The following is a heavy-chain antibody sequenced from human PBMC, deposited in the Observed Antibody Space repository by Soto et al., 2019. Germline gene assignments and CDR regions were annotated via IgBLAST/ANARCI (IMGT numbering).Heavy chain of an antibody. CDR2: ISAYNGNT. Sequence: DSVKVSCKASGYMFVTYGINWVRQAPGQGLEWMGWISAYNGNTKYAQNLQGRVTMTTDASTSTAYMEMRSLRSDDTAVYYFAIDLDGSGSYYTDYWGPGTLVTVSS. CDR3: AIDLDGSGSYYTDY. D-gene: IGHD3-10*01. J-gene: IGHJ4*02. CDR1: GYMFVTYG. V-gene: IGHV1-18*01.